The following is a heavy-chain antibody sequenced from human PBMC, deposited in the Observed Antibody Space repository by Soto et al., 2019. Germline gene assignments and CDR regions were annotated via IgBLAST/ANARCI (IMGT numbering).Heavy chain of an antibody. CDR2: VYYSGGA. CDR1: GVSIHNSHSF. CDR3: GRVVEGATRHTDFDS. J-gene: IGHJ5*01. D-gene: IGHD2-21*01. Sequence: QVHLQESGPGLVKPSETLSLTCAVSGVSIHNSHSFWGWIRQPPGKGLEFIANVYYSGGAHYNPSFKSRVTISVDTATNQDSLRMSSVTAADTAVYFCGRVVEGATRHTDFDSWGQGTLVTVSS. V-gene: IGHV4-39*01.